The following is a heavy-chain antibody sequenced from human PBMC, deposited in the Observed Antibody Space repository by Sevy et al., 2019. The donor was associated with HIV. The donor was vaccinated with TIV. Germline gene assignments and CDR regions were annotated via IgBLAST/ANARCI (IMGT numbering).Heavy chain of an antibody. Sequence: SETLSLTCAASDGSISSGYWWSWVRQPPGKGLEWIGEVYHSGTTNYNPSLKSRVTISVDKSKNQFSLKLTSVTAADTAVYYCARVPVQLERPYYFDYWVQGTLVTVSS. D-gene: IGHD1-1*01. CDR3: ARVPVQLERPYYFDY. V-gene: IGHV4-4*02. J-gene: IGHJ4*02. CDR1: DGSISSGYW. CDR2: VYHSGTT.